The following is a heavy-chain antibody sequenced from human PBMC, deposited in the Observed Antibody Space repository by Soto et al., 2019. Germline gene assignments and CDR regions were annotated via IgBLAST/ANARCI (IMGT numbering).Heavy chain of an antibody. V-gene: IGHV3-23*01. CDR2: MSGGVST. Sequence: EVQLLESGGGLVQPGGSLKLSCAASGFTFNNHAMTWVRQAPGKGLEWVSAMSGGVSTYYADSVKGRFTISRDNSKNALYLQMNNVRLGDTAVSYCARDYKGNRNFDYWGQGTLVTVSS. D-gene: IGHD3-10*01. CDR1: GFTFNNHA. J-gene: IGHJ4*02. CDR3: ARDYKGNRNFDY.